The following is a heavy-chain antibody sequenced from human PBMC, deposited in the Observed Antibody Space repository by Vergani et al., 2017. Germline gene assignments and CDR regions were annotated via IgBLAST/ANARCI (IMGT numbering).Heavy chain of an antibody. CDR3: ASDPLLRRGGFDY. CDR1: GGSISSGSYY. J-gene: IGHJ4*02. CDR2: IYTSGST. D-gene: IGHD2/OR15-2a*01. V-gene: IGHV4-61*02. Sequence: QVQLQESGPGLVKPSQTLSLTCTVSGGSISSGSYYWSWIRPPAGKGLEWIGRIYTSGSTNYNPPLKSRVTISVDTSKNQFSLKLSSVTAADTAVYYCASDPLLRRGGFDYWGQGTLVTVSS.